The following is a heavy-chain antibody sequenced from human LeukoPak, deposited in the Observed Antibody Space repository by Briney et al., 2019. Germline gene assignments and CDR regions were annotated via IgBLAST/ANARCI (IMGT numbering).Heavy chain of an antibody. Sequence: SETLSLTCSVSGGSISSYYWSWIRQPAGKGLEWIGRIYTSGSSNYNPSLESRVTMSVDTSKSQISLKLTSVTASYTAVYYCARGQSGDRRYFDYWGQGTLVTVSS. D-gene: IGHD1-14*01. CDR3: ARGQSGDRRYFDY. CDR1: GGSISSYY. V-gene: IGHV4-4*07. J-gene: IGHJ4*02. CDR2: IYTSGSS.